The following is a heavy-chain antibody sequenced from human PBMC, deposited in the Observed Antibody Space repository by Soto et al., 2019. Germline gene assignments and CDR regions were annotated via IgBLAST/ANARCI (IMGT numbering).Heavy chain of an antibody. D-gene: IGHD5-18*01. CDR2: ISSSISTM. CDR1: GFTFSSYS. Sequence: EVQLVESGGGLVQPGGSLRLSCEASGFTFSSYSMNWVRQAPGKGLEWLSYISSSISTMHYADSVKVRFTISRDNAKNSLYLQINSLRDEDTAVYYCAREVRDTAVADFDYWGQGTLVTVSS. V-gene: IGHV3-48*02. CDR3: AREVRDTAVADFDY. J-gene: IGHJ4*02.